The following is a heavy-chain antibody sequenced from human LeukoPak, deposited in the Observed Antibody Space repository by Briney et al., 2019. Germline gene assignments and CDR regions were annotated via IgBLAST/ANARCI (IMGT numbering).Heavy chain of an antibody. CDR2: ISWNSGSI. J-gene: IGHJ6*02. Sequence: GRSLRLSCAASGFTFDDYAMHWVRQAPGEGLEWVSGISWNSGSIGYADSVKGRFTISRDNAKNSLYLQMNSLRAEDTALYYCAKDIDPKDIVVVPAVNNYYYGMDVWGQGTMVTVSS. V-gene: IGHV3-9*01. CDR3: AKDIDPKDIVVVPAVNNYYYGMDV. CDR1: GFTFDDYA. D-gene: IGHD2-2*01.